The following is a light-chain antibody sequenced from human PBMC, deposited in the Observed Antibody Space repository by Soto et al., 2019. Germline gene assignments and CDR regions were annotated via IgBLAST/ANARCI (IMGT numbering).Light chain of an antibody. CDR3: LQDHRLLT. J-gene: IGKJ4*01. CDR2: AVS. Sequence: AIEMTQSPSSLSASVGDRVSIACRASQDIGSDLAWYQQRPGRAPKLLIYAVSNLQSGVPSRFSGSGSGTDFTLTISSLQPEDIATYYGLQDHRLLTFGGGTKVEI. CDR1: QDIGSD. V-gene: IGKV1-6*01.